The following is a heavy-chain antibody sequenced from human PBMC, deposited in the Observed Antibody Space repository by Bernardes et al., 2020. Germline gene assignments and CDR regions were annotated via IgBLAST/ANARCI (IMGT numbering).Heavy chain of an antibody. D-gene: IGHD4-17*01. J-gene: IGHJ6*04. Sequence: SETLSLTCAVSGGSISSSNWWSWVRQPPGKGLEWIGEIYHSGSTNYNPSLKSRVTISVDKSKNQFSLKLSSVTAADTAVYYCARLVPATVTTPYYYYGMDVWGKGTTVTVSS. CDR1: GGSISSSNW. CDR2: IYHSGST. V-gene: IGHV4-4*02. CDR3: ARLVPATVTTPYYYYGMDV.